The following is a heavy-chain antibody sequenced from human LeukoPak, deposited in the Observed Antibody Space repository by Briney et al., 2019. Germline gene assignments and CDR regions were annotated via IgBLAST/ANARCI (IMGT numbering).Heavy chain of an antibody. CDR1: GFTLSNYA. Sequence: GGSLRLSCVAPGFTLSNYAMSWVRQAPGKGLEWVSYISSSGSTIYYADSVKGRFTISRDNAKNSLYLQMNSLRAEDTAVYYCAELGVTMIGGVWGKGTTVTISS. V-gene: IGHV3-48*03. CDR3: AELGVTMIGGV. CDR2: ISSSGSTI. D-gene: IGHD3-10*02. J-gene: IGHJ6*04.